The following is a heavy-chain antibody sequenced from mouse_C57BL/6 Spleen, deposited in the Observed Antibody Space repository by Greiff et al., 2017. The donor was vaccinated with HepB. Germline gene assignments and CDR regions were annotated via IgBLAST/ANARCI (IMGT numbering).Heavy chain of an antibody. CDR2: IDPSDSYT. D-gene: IGHD2-4*01. V-gene: IGHV1-50*01. CDR1: GYTFTSYW. Sequence: QVQLQQPGAELVKPGASVKLSCKASGYTFTSYWMQWVKQRPGQGLEWIGEIDPSDSYTNYNQKFKGKATLTVDTSSSTAYMQLSSLTSEDSAVYYCARRSDYPHYFDYWGQGTTLTVSS. J-gene: IGHJ2*01. CDR3: ARRSDYPHYFDY.